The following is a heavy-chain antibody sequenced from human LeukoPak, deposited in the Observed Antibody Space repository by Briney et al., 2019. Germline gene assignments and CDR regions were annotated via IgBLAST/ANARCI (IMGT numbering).Heavy chain of an antibody. V-gene: IGHV1-2*02. Sequence: ASVKVSCKSSGYTFTDYYIHWVRQAPGQGLEWMGWISPNSGATNSAQKFQGRVTMTRDTSISTAYMELSRLRSDGTAVYYCARLSPTTLGAFDIWGQGTMVTVSS. CDR3: ARLSPTTLGAFDI. D-gene: IGHD1-26*01. J-gene: IGHJ3*02. CDR1: GYTFTDYY. CDR2: ISPNSGAT.